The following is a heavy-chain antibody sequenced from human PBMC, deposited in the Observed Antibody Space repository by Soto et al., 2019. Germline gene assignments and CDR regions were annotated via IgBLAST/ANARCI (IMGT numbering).Heavy chain of an antibody. V-gene: IGHV3-30*18. Sequence: GGSLRLSCAASGFTFSSYGMHWVRQAPGKVLEWVAVISYDGSNKYYADSVKGRFTISRDNSKNTLYLQMNSLRAEDTAVYYCAKEISKYSGYSSSWYVGYYYYGMDVWGQGTKVTVSS. CDR1: GFTFSSYG. J-gene: IGHJ6*02. D-gene: IGHD6-13*01. CDR3: AKEISKYSGYSSSWYVGYYYYGMDV. CDR2: ISYDGSNK.